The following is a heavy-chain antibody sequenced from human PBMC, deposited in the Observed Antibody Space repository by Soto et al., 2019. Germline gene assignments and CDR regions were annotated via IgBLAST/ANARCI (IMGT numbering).Heavy chain of an antibody. Sequence: ASVKPPCKASAYTFTSYAMHWVRHAPGQRLEWMGGFDPEDGETIYAQKFQGRVTMTEDTSTDTAYMELSSLRSEDTAVYYCATTVVRGVIIDYYYGMDVWGQGTTVTVSS. V-gene: IGHV1-24*01. CDR2: FDPEDGET. CDR1: AYTFTSYA. D-gene: IGHD3-10*01. CDR3: ATTVVRGVIIDYYYGMDV. J-gene: IGHJ6*02.